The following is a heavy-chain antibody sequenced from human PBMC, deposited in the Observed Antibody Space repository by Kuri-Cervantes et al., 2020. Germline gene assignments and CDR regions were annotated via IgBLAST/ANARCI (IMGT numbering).Heavy chain of an antibody. J-gene: IGHJ6*02. CDR3: XSAGGKDIVXXPAAXRPXXXYGMDV. Sequence: GGSLRXXXAASGXXXEDYAXXWVRQXPEEGLEWVSGISXXSGSXXYADXXKXXFTIPRDNAXNSLXSQMNSLRAEDXALYYCXSAGGKDIVXXPAAXRPXXXYGMDVWGQGTTVTVSS. V-gene: IGHV3-9*01. CDR1: GXXXEDYA. D-gene: IGHD2-2*01. CDR2: ISXXSGSX.